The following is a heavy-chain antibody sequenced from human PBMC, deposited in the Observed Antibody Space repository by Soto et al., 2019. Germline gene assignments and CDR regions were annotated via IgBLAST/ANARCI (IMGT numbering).Heavy chain of an antibody. D-gene: IGHD4-17*01. V-gene: IGHV1-18*01. Sequence: QVQLVQSGAEVKRPGASVKVSCKASGYSFPSSTISWVRQAPGQGLEWMGWINAYNGNTKYTQKLQGRFTMTTDTSTRTAYMKLENLRADDTAMYFCAIANYGDNDYWGQGTLVTVSP. CDR3: AIANYGDNDY. J-gene: IGHJ4*02. CDR2: INAYNGNT. CDR1: GYSFPSST.